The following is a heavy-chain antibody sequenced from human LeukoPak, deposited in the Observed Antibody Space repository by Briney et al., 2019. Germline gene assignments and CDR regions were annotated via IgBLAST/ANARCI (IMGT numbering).Heavy chain of an antibody. Sequence: GASVKVSCKASGFTFTRYDINWVRQATGQGLEWMGWMNPNNGNTGYAQTFQGRVTMTRDTFTSTAYMELRSLTSEDTAVYYCARDRYYDGSGYYTNWGQGTLVTVSS. J-gene: IGHJ4*02. V-gene: IGHV1-8*01. CDR1: GFTFTRYD. D-gene: IGHD3-22*01. CDR2: MNPNNGNT. CDR3: ARDRYYDGSGYYTN.